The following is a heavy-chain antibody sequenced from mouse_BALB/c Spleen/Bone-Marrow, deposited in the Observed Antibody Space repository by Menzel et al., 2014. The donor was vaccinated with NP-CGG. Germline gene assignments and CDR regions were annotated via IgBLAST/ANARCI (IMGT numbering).Heavy chain of an antibody. CDR3: ASGGFAY. CDR1: VDSITCVY. J-gene: IGHJ3*01. V-gene: IGHV3-8*02. Sequence: VHVKQSGPSLVKPSQTLSLTFSVTVDSITCVYWNWIRKVLGNKLEYMGYISNSGSSYYNPCLKSRISITRDTSKNQYYLQLNSVTAKDTATYYCASGGFAYWGQGTLVNVPA. CDR2: ISNSGSS.